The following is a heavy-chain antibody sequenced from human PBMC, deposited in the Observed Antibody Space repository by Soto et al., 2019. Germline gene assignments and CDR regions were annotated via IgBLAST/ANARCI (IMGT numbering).Heavy chain of an antibody. CDR3: ARDPGSGSYYGWFDP. CDR1: GGSISRYY. D-gene: IGHD3-10*01. J-gene: IGHJ5*02. V-gene: IGHV4-59*01. Sequence: PSETLSLTCTVSGGSISRYYWNWIRQPPGKGLEWIGYIYYSGSTNYNPFLKSRVTISVDTSKNQFSLKLSSVTAADTAVYYCARDPGSGSYYGWFDPWGQGTLVTSPQ. CDR2: IYYSGST.